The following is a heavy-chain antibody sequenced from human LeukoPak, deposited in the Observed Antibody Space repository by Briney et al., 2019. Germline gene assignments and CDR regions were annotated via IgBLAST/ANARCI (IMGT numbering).Heavy chain of an antibody. J-gene: IGHJ4*02. CDR2: ISDSGGAT. CDR1: EFTFSSYA. CDR3: AKDRYSGNYYPGLFDY. D-gene: IGHD1-26*01. Sequence: PGGSLRLSCEASEFTFSSYAMSWVRQAPGKGLEWVSTISDSGGATYYADSVKGRFTISRDNSKNTLYLQMNTLRAENSAVYYCAKDRYSGNYYPGLFDYWGQGTLVTVSS. V-gene: IGHV3-23*01.